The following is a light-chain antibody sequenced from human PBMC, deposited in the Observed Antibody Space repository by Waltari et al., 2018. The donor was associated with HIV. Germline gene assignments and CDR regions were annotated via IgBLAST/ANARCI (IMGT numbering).Light chain of an antibody. Sequence: SSELTQDPAVSVALGQTVKITCHGDSLRSYYASWYQQKPGPAPLLVIYNKNNRPSGIPDRFSASSSGNTASLTITGGQAVDEGDYYCNSRDSSGYSYVFESGTKV. V-gene: IGLV3-19*01. J-gene: IGLJ1*01. CDR1: SLRSYY. CDR2: NKN. CDR3: NSRDSSGYSYV.